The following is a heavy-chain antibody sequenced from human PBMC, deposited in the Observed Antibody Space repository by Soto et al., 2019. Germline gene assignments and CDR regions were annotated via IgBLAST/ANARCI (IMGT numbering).Heavy chain of an antibody. V-gene: IGHV4-4*07. CDR1: GDFISSYC. J-gene: IGHJ6*01. CDR2: IYASGST. D-gene: IGHD3-10*01. Sequence: SETLSLTCSVSGDFISSYCWSWIRQPAGKGLEWIGRIYASGSTNYNPSLKSRVTISVDTSKKQFSLKLTSVTAADTAVYYCAALGEFQSSSHDMDVWGQGATVTVSS. CDR3: AALGEFQSSSHDMDV.